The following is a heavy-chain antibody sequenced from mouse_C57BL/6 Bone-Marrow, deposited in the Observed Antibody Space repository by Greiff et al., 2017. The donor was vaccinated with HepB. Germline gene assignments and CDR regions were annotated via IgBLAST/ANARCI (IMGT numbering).Heavy chain of an antibody. Sequence: VQLQQPGAELVKPGASVKLSCKASGYTFTSYWMHWVKQRPGQGLEWIGMIHPNSGSTNYNEKFKSKATLTVDKSSSTAYMQLSSLTSEDSEVYYSAQIDGNYVRDYWGQGTTLTVSS. CDR3: AQIDGNYVRDY. D-gene: IGHD2-1*01. J-gene: IGHJ2*01. CDR1: GYTFTSYW. CDR2: IHPNSGST. V-gene: IGHV1-64*01.